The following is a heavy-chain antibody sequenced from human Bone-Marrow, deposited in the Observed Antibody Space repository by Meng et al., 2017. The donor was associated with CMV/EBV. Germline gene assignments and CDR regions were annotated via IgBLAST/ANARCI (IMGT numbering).Heavy chain of an antibody. V-gene: IGHV3-48*03. D-gene: IGHD6-13*01. CDR1: GFTFSSFE. Sequence: GESLKISCAASGFTFSSFEMNWVRQAPGKGLEWVSSINSRGTSVYYADSVKGRFTISRDNAKGSLFLQMNSLRAEDTAVYYCAREGWGYSSPVGDYFDYWGQGTLVTVSS. CDR2: INSRGTSV. J-gene: IGHJ4*02. CDR3: AREGWGYSSPVGDYFDY.